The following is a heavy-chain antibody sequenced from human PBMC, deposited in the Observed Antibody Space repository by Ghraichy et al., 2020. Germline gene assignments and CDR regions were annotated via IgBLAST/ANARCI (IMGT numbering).Heavy chain of an antibody. Sequence: GESLNISCAASGFTFSSYAMSWVRQAPGKGLEWVSAISGSGGSTYYANSVKGRFTISRDNSKNTLYLQMNSLRAEDTAVYYCAKGLVAPTVSPIDYWGQGTLLTVSS. CDR1: GFTFSSYA. J-gene: IGHJ4*02. CDR3: AKGLVAPTVSPIDY. V-gene: IGHV3-23*01. D-gene: IGHD2-15*01. CDR2: ISGSGGST.